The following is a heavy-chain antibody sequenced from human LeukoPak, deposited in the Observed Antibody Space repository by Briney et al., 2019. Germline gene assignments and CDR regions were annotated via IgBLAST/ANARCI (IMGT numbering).Heavy chain of an antibody. D-gene: IGHD5-24*01. CDR3: ARGGGATNFDY. J-gene: IGHJ4*02. CDR2: IFYSGSP. Sequence: SETLSLTCSVSGDSISSYYWSWIRQPPGKGLEWIGNIFYSGSPNYNPSLKSRVTTSFDTSKNQFSLKLSSVTAADTAVYYCARGGGATNFDYWGQGSLVTVSS. V-gene: IGHV4-59*08. CDR1: GDSISSYY.